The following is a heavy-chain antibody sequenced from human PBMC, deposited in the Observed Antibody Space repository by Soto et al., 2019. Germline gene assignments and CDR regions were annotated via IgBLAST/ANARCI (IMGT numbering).Heavy chain of an antibody. CDR2: IIPIFGTT. J-gene: IGHJ6*02. CDR3: ARDENSGYRYHPYYYGMDV. Sequence: QVQLVQSGAEVKKPGSSVKVSCKASGGTFSSYAISWVRQAPGQGLEWMGGIIPIFGTTNYAQKFQGRVTITADESTSTAYMELSSLRSEDTAVYYCARDENSGYRYHPYYYGMDVWGQGTTVTVSS. D-gene: IGHD5-12*01. V-gene: IGHV1-69*01. CDR1: GGTFSSYA.